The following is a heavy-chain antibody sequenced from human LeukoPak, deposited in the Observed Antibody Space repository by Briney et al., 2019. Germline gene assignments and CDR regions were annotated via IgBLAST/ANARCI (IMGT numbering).Heavy chain of an antibody. CDR1: GYTFTSYD. Sequence: GASVNVSCTASGYTFTSYDINWVRQATGQGLEWMGWMNPNSGNTGYAQKFQGRVTMTRNTSISTAYMELSSLRSEDTAVYYCARGGDYDFWSGYYGSGNWFDPWGQGTLVTVSS. CDR2: MNPNSGNT. CDR3: ARGGDYDFWSGYYGSGNWFDP. D-gene: IGHD3-3*01. V-gene: IGHV1-8*01. J-gene: IGHJ5*02.